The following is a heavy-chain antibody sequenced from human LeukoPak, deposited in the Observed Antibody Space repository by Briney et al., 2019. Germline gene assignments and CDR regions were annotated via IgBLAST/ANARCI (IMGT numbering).Heavy chain of an antibody. J-gene: IGHJ6*03. CDR2: ISSSGSTI. V-gene: IGHV3-48*03. Sequence: GGSLRLSCAASGFTFSSYEMNWVRQAPGKGLEWVSYISSSGSTIYYADSVKGRFTISRDNAKNSLYLQMNSLRAEDTAVYYCARDPGGGSPSMDVWGKGTTVTISS. CDR3: ARDPGGGSPSMDV. CDR1: GFTFSSYE. D-gene: IGHD1-26*01.